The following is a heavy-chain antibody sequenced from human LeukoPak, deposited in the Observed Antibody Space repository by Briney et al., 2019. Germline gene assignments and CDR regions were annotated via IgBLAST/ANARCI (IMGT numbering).Heavy chain of an antibody. J-gene: IGHJ3*01. CDR1: GGSISSYY. CDR2: IYYTGST. CDR3: AGDVDTVMLNAFDL. Sequence: SETLSLTCTVSGGSISSYYWSWVRQPPGKGLEWIGYIYYTGSTTHNPSLNSRVTISLDTSKNQFSLKLSSVTAADTAVYYCAGDVDTVMLNAFDLWGQGTVVTVSS. D-gene: IGHD5-18*01. V-gene: IGHV4-59*08.